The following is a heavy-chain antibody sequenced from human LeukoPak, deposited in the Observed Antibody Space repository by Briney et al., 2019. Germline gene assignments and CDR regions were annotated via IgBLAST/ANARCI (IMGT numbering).Heavy chain of an antibody. D-gene: IGHD6-13*01. J-gene: IGHJ4*02. CDR2: INHSGST. CDR3: ASFASAGTDY. Sequence: PSETLSLTCAVYGGSFSGYYWSWIRQPPAEGLEWIGEINHSGSTNYNPSLKSRVTISVDTSKNQFSLKLSSVTAADTAVYYCASFASAGTDYWGQGTLVTVSS. CDR1: GGSFSGYY. V-gene: IGHV4-34*01.